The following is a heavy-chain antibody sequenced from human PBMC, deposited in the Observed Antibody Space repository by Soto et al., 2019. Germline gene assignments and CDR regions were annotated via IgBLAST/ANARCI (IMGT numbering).Heavy chain of an antibody. Sequence: GGSLRLSCAASGFTFSSYIMNWVRQAPGKGLEWVSSISSSSSYIYYADSVKGRFTISRDNAKNSLYLQMNSLRAEDTAVYYCARVLGAAAGTYYYGMDVWGQGTTVTV. CDR3: ARVLGAAAGTYYYGMDV. V-gene: IGHV3-21*01. CDR1: GFTFSSYI. D-gene: IGHD6-13*01. J-gene: IGHJ6*02. CDR2: ISSSSSYI.